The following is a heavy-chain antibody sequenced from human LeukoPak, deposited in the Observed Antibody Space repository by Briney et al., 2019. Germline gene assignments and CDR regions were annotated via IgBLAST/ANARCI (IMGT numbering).Heavy chain of an antibody. CDR2: IYHSGST. CDR3: AGSYYYDSSGYYYRAFDI. V-gene: IGHV4-39*07. J-gene: IGHJ3*02. D-gene: IGHD3-22*01. CDR1: GGSISSSSYY. Sequence: SETLSLTCTVSGGSISSSSYYWGWIRQPPGKGLEWIGSIYHSGSTYYNPSLKSRVTISVDTSKNQFSLKLSSVTAADTAVYYCAGSYYYDSSGYYYRAFDIWGQGTMVTVSS.